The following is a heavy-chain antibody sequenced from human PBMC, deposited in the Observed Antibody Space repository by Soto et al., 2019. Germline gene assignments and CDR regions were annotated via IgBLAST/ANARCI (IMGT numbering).Heavy chain of an antibody. Sequence: SETLSLTCTVSGGSISSGGYYWSWIRQHPGKGLEWIGYIYYSGSTYYNPSLKSRVTISVDTSKNQFSLKLSSVTAADTAVYYCARRQQQLYYYGIDVWGQGTTVTVYS. CDR3: ARRQQQLYYYGIDV. J-gene: IGHJ6*02. CDR1: GGSISSGGYY. V-gene: IGHV4-31*03. D-gene: IGHD6-13*01. CDR2: IYYSGST.